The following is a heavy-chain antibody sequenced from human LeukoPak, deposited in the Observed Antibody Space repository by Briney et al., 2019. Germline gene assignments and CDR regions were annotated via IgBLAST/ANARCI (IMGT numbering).Heavy chain of an antibody. CDR3: ARDCSSTRCQGPVFDN. CDR1: GYTFTGHY. Sequence: RASAKVSCKASGYTFTGHYLHWVRQVPGLGLEWMGWINPKSGGTKYGHKFQGRVTMTGDMSISTVYMELSSLRSEDTAIYYCARDCSSTRCQGPVFDNWGQGTLVTVSS. D-gene: IGHD2-2*01. CDR2: INPKSGGT. V-gene: IGHV1-2*07. J-gene: IGHJ4*02.